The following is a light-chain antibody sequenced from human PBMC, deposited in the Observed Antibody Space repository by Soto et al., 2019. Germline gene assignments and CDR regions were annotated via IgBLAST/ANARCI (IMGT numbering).Light chain of an antibody. J-gene: IGKJ5*01. Sequence: EIVLTQSPATLSLSPGERATLSCRSSQSVSRYLAWYQQEPGQAPMLLIYDASNRATGIPARFSGSGSGTDFTLTISSLEPEDFAVYSCQQRSSWPPITFGQGTRWRL. CDR2: DAS. CDR3: QQRSSWPPIT. CDR1: QSVSRY. V-gene: IGKV3-11*01.